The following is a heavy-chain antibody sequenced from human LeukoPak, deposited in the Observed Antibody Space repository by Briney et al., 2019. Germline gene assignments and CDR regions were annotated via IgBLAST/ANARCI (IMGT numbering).Heavy chain of an antibody. Sequence: GGSLRLSCAASGFTVSSNYMSWVRQAPGKGLEWVSVIYSGGSTYYADSVKDRFTISRDNSKNTLYLQMNSLRAEDTAVYYCAKDLEYDRNAFDIWGQGTMVTVSS. CDR1: GFTVSSNY. V-gene: IGHV3-53*01. CDR3: AKDLEYDRNAFDI. CDR2: IYSGGST. J-gene: IGHJ3*02. D-gene: IGHD3-22*01.